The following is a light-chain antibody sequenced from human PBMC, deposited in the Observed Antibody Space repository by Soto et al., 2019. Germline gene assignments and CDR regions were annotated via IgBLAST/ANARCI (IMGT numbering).Light chain of an antibody. V-gene: IGLV2-14*01. CDR3: SSYSTTTSPQWV. CDR1: SSDIGGYNF. Sequence: QSVLTQPASVSGSPGQSITIPCTGTSSDIGGYNFVSWYQQHHGRAPTLVIYKVSDRPSGVSSRFSASKSGNTASLTISRLQAEDEADYYCSSYSTTTSPQWVFGGGTKLTVL. CDR2: KVS. J-gene: IGLJ3*02.